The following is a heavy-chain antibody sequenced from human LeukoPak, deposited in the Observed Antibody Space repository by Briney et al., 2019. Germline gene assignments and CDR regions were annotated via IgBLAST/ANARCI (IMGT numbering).Heavy chain of an antibody. CDR2: IYYSGST. Sequence: SETLSLTCTVSGGSISSSSYYWGWIRQPPGKGLEWIGSIYYSGSTYHNPSLKSRVTISVDTSKNQFSLKLSSVTAADTAVYYCAKDRYYYDSSGYSNFDYWGQGTLVTVSS. CDR1: GGSISSSSYY. V-gene: IGHV4-39*02. D-gene: IGHD3-22*01. CDR3: AKDRYYYDSSGYSNFDY. J-gene: IGHJ4*02.